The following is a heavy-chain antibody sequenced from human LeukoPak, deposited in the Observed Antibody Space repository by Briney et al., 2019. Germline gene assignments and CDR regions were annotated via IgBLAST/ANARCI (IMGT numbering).Heavy chain of an antibody. CDR1: GYTFTGYY. D-gene: IGHD3-10*01. J-gene: IGHJ4*02. V-gene: IGHV1-2*02. CDR3: ARDLRRFGELLSRVFDY. Sequence: ASVKVSCKASGYTFTGYYMHWVRQAPGQGLERMGWINPNSGGTNYAQKFQGRVTMTRDTSISTAYMELSRLRSDDTAVYYCARDLRRFGELLSRVFDYWGQGTLVTVSS. CDR2: INPNSGGT.